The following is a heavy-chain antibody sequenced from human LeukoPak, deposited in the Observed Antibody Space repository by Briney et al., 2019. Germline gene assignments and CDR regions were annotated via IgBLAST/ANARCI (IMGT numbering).Heavy chain of an antibody. CDR2: ISSSSSYI. J-gene: IGHJ3*02. CDR1: GFTFSSYS. D-gene: IGHD2-8*01. V-gene: IGHV3-21*01. Sequence: GGSLRLSCAASGFTFSSYSMNWVRQAPGKGLEWVSSISSSSSYIYYADSVKGRFTISRDNAKNSLYLQMNSLRAEDTAVYYCARVIRCTNGVCYTFRAFDIWGQGTMVTVSS. CDR3: ARVIRCTNGVCYTFRAFDI.